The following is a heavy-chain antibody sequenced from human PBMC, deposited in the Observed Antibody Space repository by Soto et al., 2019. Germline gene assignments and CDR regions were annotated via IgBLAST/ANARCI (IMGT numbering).Heavy chain of an antibody. CDR3: ARLVWPSYYYYMDV. D-gene: IGHD1-26*01. CDR1: GGSISSYY. CDR2: IYYSGST. V-gene: IGHV4-59*08. J-gene: IGHJ6*03. Sequence: SETLSLTCTVSGGSISSYYWSWIRQPPGKGLEWIGYIYYSGSTNYNPSLKSRVTISVDTSKNQFSLKLSSVTAADTAVYYCARLVWPSYYYYMDVWGKGTTVTVSS.